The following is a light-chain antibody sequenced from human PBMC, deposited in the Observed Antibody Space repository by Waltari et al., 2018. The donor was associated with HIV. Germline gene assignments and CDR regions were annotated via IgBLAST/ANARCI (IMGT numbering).Light chain of an antibody. Sequence: SYELTQPPSVSVSPGQTARITCSGNKLGDKYARWYQQTPGQSPVLVMYQDDRRPAGIPERFSGSNSGNTATLTISGTQAMDEADYYCQAWDRSTTVVFGGGTKVTVL. CDR3: QAWDRSTTVV. V-gene: IGLV3-1*01. J-gene: IGLJ2*01. CDR1: KLGDKY. CDR2: QDD.